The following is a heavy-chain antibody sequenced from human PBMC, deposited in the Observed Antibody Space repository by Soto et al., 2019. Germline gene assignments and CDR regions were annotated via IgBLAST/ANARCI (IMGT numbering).Heavy chain of an antibody. D-gene: IGHD6-25*01. CDR1: EFAFSSYW. J-gene: IGHJ3*02. CDR3: ARDVSPGSSGLYFDAFDM. CDR2: IRKDGSQR. Sequence: EVQLVESGGGLVQPGGSLTLSCVASEFAFSSYWMTWVRQAPGKGLEWVANIRKDGSQRDYLDSVRGRFTISRDNSKNSLYLQMNSLRAEDTALYFCARDVSPGSSGLYFDAFDMWGQGTMVTVSS. V-gene: IGHV3-7*05.